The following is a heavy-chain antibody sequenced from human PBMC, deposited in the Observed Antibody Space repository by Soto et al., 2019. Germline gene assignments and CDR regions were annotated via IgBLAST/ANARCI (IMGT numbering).Heavy chain of an antibody. CDR3: ARLRGA. D-gene: IGHD5-12*01. V-gene: IGHV4-59*01. CDR2: IYYRGST. CDR1: GGSISSYY. J-gene: IGHJ6*04. Sequence: PSETLSLTCTVSGGSISSYYWSWIRQPPGKGLEWIGYIYYRGSTNYNPSLKSRVTISVDTSKNQFSLKLSSVTAADTAVYYCARLRGAWGKGTTVTVSS.